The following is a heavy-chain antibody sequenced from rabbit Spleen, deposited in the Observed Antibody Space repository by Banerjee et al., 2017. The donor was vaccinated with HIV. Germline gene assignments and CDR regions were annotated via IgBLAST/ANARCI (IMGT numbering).Heavy chain of an antibody. CDR1: GFTLSSSY. Sequence: HLKESGGGLVQPGGSLKLSCTASGFTLSSSYINWVRQAPGKGLEWIGYIDPIFGSTYYASWVNGRFTISSHNAQNTLYLQLNSLTAADTATYFCARDPAYASVSAYKIPVLWGPGTLVTVS. CDR2: IDPIFGST. V-gene: IGHV1S7*01. D-gene: IGHD1-1*01. J-gene: IGHJ4*01. CDR3: ARDPAYASVSAYKIPVL.